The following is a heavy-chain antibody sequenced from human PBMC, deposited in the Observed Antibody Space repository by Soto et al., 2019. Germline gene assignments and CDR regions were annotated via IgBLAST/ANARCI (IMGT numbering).Heavy chain of an antibody. J-gene: IGHJ4*02. V-gene: IGHV3-15*07. D-gene: IGHD1-1*01. CDR2: IKSKTDGGTT. CDR1: GFTFSNAW. Sequence: GGSLRLSCAASGFTFSNAWMNWVRQAPGKGLEWVGRIKSKTDGGTTDYAAPVKGRFTISRDNSKNTLYLQMNSLRAEDTAVYYCAKDRREIVSPGRRTIDYWGQGTLVTVSS. CDR3: AKDRREIVSPGRRTIDY.